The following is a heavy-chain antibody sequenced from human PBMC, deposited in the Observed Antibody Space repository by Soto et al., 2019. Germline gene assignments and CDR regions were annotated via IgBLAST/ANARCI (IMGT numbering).Heavy chain of an antibody. D-gene: IGHD3-10*01. V-gene: IGHV1-69*13. CDR3: ARDHAGDLWFGELSGYYYGMDV. CDR2: IIPIFGTA. J-gene: IGHJ6*02. CDR1: GGTFSSYA. Sequence: SVKVSCKASGGTFSSYAISWVRQAPGQGLEWMGGIIPIFGTANYAQKFQGRVTITADESTSTAYMELSSLRSEDTAVYYCARDHAGDLWFGELSGYYYGMDVWGQGTTVTVSS.